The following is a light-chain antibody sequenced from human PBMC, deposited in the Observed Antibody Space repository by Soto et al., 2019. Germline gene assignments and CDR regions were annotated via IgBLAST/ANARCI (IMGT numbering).Light chain of an antibody. CDR1: SSDVGGYTY. CDR2: EVT. V-gene: IGLV2-8*01. CDR3: SSFAGGGNPVL. J-gene: IGLJ2*01. Sequence: QSALTQPPSASGSLGQSVTISCTGTSSDVGGYTYVSWHQQHPGKAPKLMIYEVTKRPSGVPDRFSGSKSGNTASLTVSGLQAEDEADYYCSSFAGGGNPVLFGGGTKLTVL.